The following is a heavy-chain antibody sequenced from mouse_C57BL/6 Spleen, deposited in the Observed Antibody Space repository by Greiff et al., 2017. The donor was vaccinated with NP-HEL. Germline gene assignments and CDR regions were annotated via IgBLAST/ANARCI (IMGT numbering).Heavy chain of an antibody. CDR3: AMGYYYGSSYGFAY. J-gene: IGHJ3*01. V-gene: IGHV1-63*01. D-gene: IGHD1-1*01. CDR1: GYTFTNYW. Sequence: VQLQESGAELVRPGTSVKMSCKASGYTFTNYWIGWAKQRPGHGLEWIGDIYPGGGYTNYNEKFKGKATLTADKSSSTAYMQFSSLTSEDSAIYYCAMGYYYGSSYGFAYWGQGTLVTVSA. CDR2: IYPGGGYT.